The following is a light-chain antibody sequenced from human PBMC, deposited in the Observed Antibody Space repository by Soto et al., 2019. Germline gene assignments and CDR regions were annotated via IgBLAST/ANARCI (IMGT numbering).Light chain of an antibody. CDR1: HSLVQSNGDTY. J-gene: IGKJ2*01. CDR3: MQGTHWPYT. Sequence: DVVMTQSPLSLPVTLGQPASISCRSSHSLVQSNGDTYLNWFQQRPGQSPRRLLYQVSNRDSGVPDRFSGSGSATDFTLKISRVEAEDVGVYYCMQGTHWPYTFGQGTKLEIK. CDR2: QVS. V-gene: IGKV2-30*02.